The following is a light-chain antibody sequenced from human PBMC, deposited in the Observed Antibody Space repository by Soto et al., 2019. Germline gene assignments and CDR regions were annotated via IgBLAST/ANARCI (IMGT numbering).Light chain of an antibody. J-gene: IGKJ1*01. CDR1: QSVSSSY. CDR3: QQYCNSPWT. Sequence: EIVLTQSPGTLSLSPGERATLSCRASQSVSSSYLAWYQQKPGQAPRLLIYGASNRATGIPDRFSGSGSGTDFTLTISRLEPEDFAVYYCQQYCNSPWTFGPGTKVEIK. V-gene: IGKV3-20*01. CDR2: GAS.